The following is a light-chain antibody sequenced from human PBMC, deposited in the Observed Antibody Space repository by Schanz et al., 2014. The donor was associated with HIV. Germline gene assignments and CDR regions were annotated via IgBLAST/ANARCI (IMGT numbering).Light chain of an antibody. CDR1: NSDVGGYNY. CDR3: SSYPSSSTVGVV. J-gene: IGLJ2*01. CDR2: DVS. V-gene: IGLV2-14*01. Sequence: QSVLTQPASVSGSPGQSITISCTGTNSDVGGYNYVSWYQQHPGKAPKLMVYDVSNRPSGVSNRFSGSKSGNTASLTISGLQAEDEADYYCSSYPSSSTVGVVFGGGTKLTVL.